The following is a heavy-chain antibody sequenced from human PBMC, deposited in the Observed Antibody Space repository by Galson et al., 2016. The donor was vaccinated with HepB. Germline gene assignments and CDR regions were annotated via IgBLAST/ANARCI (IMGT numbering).Heavy chain of an antibody. V-gene: IGHV3-7*01. CDR1: GFTFSSSV. J-gene: IGHJ4*02. CDR2: IKQDGSER. D-gene: IGHD3-16*01. CDR3: WAQRIRLGEFVDY. Sequence: SLRLSCAASGFTFSSSVMSWVRQAPGKGLEWVANIKQDGSERYYVDSVKGRFTISRDNAKNSLYLQMNSLRAEDTAVYYCWAQRIRLGEFVDYWGQGTLVTVSS.